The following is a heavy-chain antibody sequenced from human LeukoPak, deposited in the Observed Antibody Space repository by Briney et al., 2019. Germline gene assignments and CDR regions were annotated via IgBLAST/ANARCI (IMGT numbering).Heavy chain of an antibody. CDR3: ARDAYYDSSGYYPLGY. D-gene: IGHD3-22*01. V-gene: IGHV3-21*01. Sequence: GGSLRPSCAASGFTFSSYSMNWVRQAPGKGLEWVSSISSSSSYIYYADSVEGRFTISRDNAKNSLYLQMNSLRAEDTAVYYCARDAYYDSSGYYPLGYWGQGTLVTVSS. CDR1: GFTFSSYS. CDR2: ISSSSSYI. J-gene: IGHJ4*02.